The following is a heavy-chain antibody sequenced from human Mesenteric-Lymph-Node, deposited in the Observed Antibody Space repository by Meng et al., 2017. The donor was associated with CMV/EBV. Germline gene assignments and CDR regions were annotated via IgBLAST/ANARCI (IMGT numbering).Heavy chain of an antibody. D-gene: IGHD3-16*01. V-gene: IGHV4-39*01. J-gene: IGHJ4*02. CDR3: ARHSARLVTNLDY. Sequence: QLHMQESGPGLVKPSETLSLTCTVSGGSISSSSYYWGWIRQPPGKGLEWIGYFYYSGSTYYYNPSLKTRVTISVDTSKNQFSLKLSSVTAADTAVYYLARHSARLVTNLDYWGQGTLVTVSS. CDR2: FYYSGSTY. CDR1: GGSISSSSYY.